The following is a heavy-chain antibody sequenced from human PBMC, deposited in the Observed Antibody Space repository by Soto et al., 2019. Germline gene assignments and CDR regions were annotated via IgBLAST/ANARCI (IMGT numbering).Heavy chain of an antibody. CDR3: ARIPVDTSMIYWLDP. CDR2: IYYSGNT. D-gene: IGHD5-18*01. J-gene: IGHJ5*02. Sequence: PSGTLSFTCTVSGGSVSSGDYYWSWIRQPPGKGLEWIGYIYYSGNTNYNPSLKSRVIISVDTSKNLFSLKLTSVTAADTAVYYCARIPVDTSMIYWLDPWGQGTLVTVSS. V-gene: IGHV4-61*08. CDR1: GGSVSSGDYY.